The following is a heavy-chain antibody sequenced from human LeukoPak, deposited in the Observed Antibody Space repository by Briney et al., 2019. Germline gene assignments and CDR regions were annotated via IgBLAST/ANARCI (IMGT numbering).Heavy chain of an antibody. CDR3: ARGLRCSSTSCYRLSYFDY. V-gene: IGHV4-34*01. CDR1: GVSFSGYY. J-gene: IGHJ4*02. Sequence: SETLSLTCAVYGVSFSGYYWSWIRQPPGKGLEWIGEINHSGSTNYNPSLKSRVTISVDTSKNQFSLKLSSVTAADTAVYYWARGLRCSSTSCYRLSYFDYWGQGTLVTVSS. D-gene: IGHD2-2*01. CDR2: INHSGST.